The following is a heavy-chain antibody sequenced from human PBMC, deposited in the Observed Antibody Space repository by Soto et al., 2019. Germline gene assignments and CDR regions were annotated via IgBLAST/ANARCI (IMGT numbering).Heavy chain of an antibody. D-gene: IGHD6-19*01. CDR1: GASISSYY. CDR2: IYYSGST. V-gene: IGHV4-59*08. CDR3: GRHDSSGWYGRYFDY. J-gene: IGHJ4*02. Sequence: QVQLQESGPGLVKPSETLSLTCTVSGASISSYYWSWIRQPPGKGLEWIGYIYYSGSTNYNPSLKSRVTISVDPSKNQFSLKLTSVTAADTAVYYCGRHDSSGWYGRYFDYWGQGTLVTVSS.